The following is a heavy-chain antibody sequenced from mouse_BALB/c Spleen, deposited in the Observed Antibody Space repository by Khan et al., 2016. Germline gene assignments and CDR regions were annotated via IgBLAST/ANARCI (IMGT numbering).Heavy chain of an antibody. Sequence: EVKLHESGGGLVLPGGSLKLSCAASGFDFSRYWMSWVRQAPGKGLEWIGEINPDSSTINYTPSLKDKFIISRDKAKNTLYLQMSKVRYEDTALSYCASAGYYGYLAYWGQGTLVTVSA. CDR3: ASAGYYGYLAY. J-gene: IGHJ3*01. D-gene: IGHD1-1*01. V-gene: IGHV4-1*02. CDR1: GFDFSRYW. CDR2: INPDSSTI.